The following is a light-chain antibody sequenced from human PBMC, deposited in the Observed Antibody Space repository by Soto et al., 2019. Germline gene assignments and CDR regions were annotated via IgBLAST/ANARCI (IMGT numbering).Light chain of an antibody. CDR1: QSVNNNY. CDR2: GAS. CDR3: HQYSTSPLT. Sequence: GWTQSPGTLSLSPGEGATLSCRASQSVNNNYLAWYQQKPGQAPRLLIYGASKRATGIPDRFSGSGSGTDFTLTISRLEPEDFAVYYCHQYSTSPLTFGGGTKVAIK. J-gene: IGKJ4*01. V-gene: IGKV3-20*01.